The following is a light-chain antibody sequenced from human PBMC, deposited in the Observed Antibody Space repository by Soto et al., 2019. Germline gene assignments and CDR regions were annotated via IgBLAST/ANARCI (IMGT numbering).Light chain of an antibody. V-gene: IGKV3-20*01. CDR3: QQYGSSPPPIT. Sequence: EIVLTQSPGTLSLSPGERATLSCRASQSVSSSYLAWYQQKPGQAPRLVIYGASSRATGIPDRFSGSGSGTDFALTISRLEPEDFAVYYCQQYGSSPPPITFGQGTRLEIK. J-gene: IGKJ5*01. CDR1: QSVSSSY. CDR2: GAS.